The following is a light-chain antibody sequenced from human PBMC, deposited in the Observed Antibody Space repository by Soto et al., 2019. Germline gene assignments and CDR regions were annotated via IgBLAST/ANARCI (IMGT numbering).Light chain of an antibody. CDR2: ANS. CDR1: SSNLGSRA. V-gene: IGLV1-44*01. CDR3: CSYAGSFTYV. Sequence: QSVLTQPPSASGTPGQRVTISCSGSSSNLGSRAVSWYQQVPGTAPKLLIYANSQRPSGVPDRFSASKSGTSASLAISGLRSEDETDYYCCSYAGSFTYVFGTGTKLTVL. J-gene: IGLJ1*01.